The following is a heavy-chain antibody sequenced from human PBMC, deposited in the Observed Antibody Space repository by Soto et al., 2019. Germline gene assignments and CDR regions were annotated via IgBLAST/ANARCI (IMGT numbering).Heavy chain of an antibody. CDR2: ISSDGNHK. D-gene: IGHD1-26*01. CDR1: GFNVSAYT. J-gene: IGHJ4*02. CDR3: ARWEQPLFDY. Sequence: QVKLVESGGGVVQPGRSLRLSCAASGFNVSAYTMHWVRQAPGKGLEWVAVISSDGNHKYYTDSVKGRITISRDTSTNTLYLQMNSLRAEDTAVYYCARWEQPLFDYWGQGTLVTVSS. V-gene: IGHV3-30-3*01.